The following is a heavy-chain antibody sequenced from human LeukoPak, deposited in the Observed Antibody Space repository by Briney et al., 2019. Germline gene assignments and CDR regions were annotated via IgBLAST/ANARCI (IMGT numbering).Heavy chain of an antibody. J-gene: IGHJ4*02. CDR2: ISGSGGSA. V-gene: IGHV3-23*01. D-gene: IGHD3-9*01. CDR1: GLTFNNYA. CDR3: AKNEYYDILTGYFLFDY. Sequence: GSQRLSCAASGLTFNNYAMSWVRQAPGKGLEWVSAISGSGGSAYYADSVKGRFTISRDNSKNTLYLQMNSLRAEDTAIYYCAKNEYYDILTGYFLFDYWGQGTLVTVSS.